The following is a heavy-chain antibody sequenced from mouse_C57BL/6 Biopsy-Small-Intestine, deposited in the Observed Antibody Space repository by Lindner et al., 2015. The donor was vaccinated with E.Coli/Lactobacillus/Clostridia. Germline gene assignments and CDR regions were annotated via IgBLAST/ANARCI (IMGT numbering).Heavy chain of an antibody. CDR2: ISPNGGST. CDR3: ARQEGLLLAY. Sequence: VQLQESGGGLMKSGGSLKLSCAASGFTFSSYAMSWVRQTPEKRLEWVAAISPNGGSTYYPDTVGDRFTISRDNAKNTLYLQMSSLRSEDTALYYCARQEGLLLAYWGQGTLVTVSA. V-gene: IGHV5-6-2*01. D-gene: IGHD2-10*01. J-gene: IGHJ3*01. CDR1: GFTFSSYA.